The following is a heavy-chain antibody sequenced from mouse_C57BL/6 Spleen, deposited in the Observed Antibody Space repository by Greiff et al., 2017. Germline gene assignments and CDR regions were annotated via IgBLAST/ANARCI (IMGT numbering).Heavy chain of an antibody. CDR1: GYTFTSYW. D-gene: IGHD2-4*01. CDR3: ARPVYDYDGSWFAY. CDR2: IIPSSGYT. Sequence: QVQLQQSGAELAKPGASVKLSCKASGYTFTSYWMHWVKQRPGKGLEWIGYIIPSSGYTKNNQKFKDKATLTADKSSSTAYMQLSSLTYEDSAVYYGARPVYDYDGSWFAYWGQGTLVTVSA. J-gene: IGHJ3*01. V-gene: IGHV1-7*01.